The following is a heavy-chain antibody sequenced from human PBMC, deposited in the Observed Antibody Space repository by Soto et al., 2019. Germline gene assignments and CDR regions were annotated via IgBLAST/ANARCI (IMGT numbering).Heavy chain of an antibody. D-gene: IGHD3-3*01. V-gene: IGHV3-30-3*01. CDR2: ISHDGRIE. Sequence: PGGSLRLSCAASGFTFSTFALHWVRQAPGEGLEWVALISHDGRIEKYAASVKGRFTISRDNSKNTLYMQMDSLRLEDTGVYYCARDGLPDDFRSGGYWFDPWGQGTQVPVSS. CDR1: GFTFSTFA. CDR3: ARDGLPDDFRSGGYWFDP. J-gene: IGHJ5*02.